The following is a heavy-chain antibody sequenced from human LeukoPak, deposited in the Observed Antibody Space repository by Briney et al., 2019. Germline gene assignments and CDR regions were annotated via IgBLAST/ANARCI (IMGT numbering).Heavy chain of an antibody. CDR3: ARHDYGDYYFDY. Sequence: ASVKVSCKASGYTFTSYGISWVRQAPGQGPEWMGWISAYNGNTNYAQKLQGRVTMTTDTSTSTAYMELRSLRSDDTAVYYCARHDYGDYYFDYWGQGTLVTVSS. D-gene: IGHD4-17*01. J-gene: IGHJ4*02. CDR2: ISAYNGNT. CDR1: GYTFTSYG. V-gene: IGHV1-18*01.